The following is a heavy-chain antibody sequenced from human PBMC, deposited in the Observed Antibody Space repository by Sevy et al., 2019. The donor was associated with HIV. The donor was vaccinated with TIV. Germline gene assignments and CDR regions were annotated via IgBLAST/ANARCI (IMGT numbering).Heavy chain of an antibody. V-gene: IGHV3-30*04. D-gene: IGHD2-15*01. CDR2: ISYDGSNK. Sequence: GESLKISCAASGFTFSSYAMHWVRQAPGKGLEWVAVISYDGSNKYYADSVKGRFTISRDNSKNTLYLQMNSLRAEDTAVYYCARALVVVRQYYYYYYGMDVWGQGTTVTVSS. CDR1: GFTFSSYA. J-gene: IGHJ6*02. CDR3: ARALVVVRQYYYYYYGMDV.